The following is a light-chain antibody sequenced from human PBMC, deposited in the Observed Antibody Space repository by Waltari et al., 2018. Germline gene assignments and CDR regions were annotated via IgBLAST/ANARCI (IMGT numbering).Light chain of an antibody. CDR2: DDR. Sequence: SYELTQPPSVSVSPGQTATITCSGAALPKKFAYWYQLTPGQAPVMVIYDDRKRPSGTLVRFAGSSSGTMATLTIGGAQVEDEGDYVCYSPDRSSIQSVFGGGNKLTVL. J-gene: IGLJ2*01. CDR1: ALPKKF. V-gene: IGLV3-10*01. CDR3: YSPDRSSIQSV.